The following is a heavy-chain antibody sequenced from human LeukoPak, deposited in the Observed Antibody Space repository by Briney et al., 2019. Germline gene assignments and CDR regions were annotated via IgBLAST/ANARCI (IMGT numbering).Heavy chain of an antibody. CDR1: GFTFSNYA. J-gene: IGHJ4*02. V-gene: IGHV3-30*04. Sequence: GGSLRLSCAASGFTFSNYAMHWVRQAPGNGLEWVAVISYDGRNKYYADSVKGRFTISRDNSKNTLSLQMNSLRAEDTAVYYCARDGGENWYYFDYWGQGTLVTVSS. D-gene: IGHD3-16*01. CDR3: ARDGGENWYYFDY. CDR2: ISYDGRNK.